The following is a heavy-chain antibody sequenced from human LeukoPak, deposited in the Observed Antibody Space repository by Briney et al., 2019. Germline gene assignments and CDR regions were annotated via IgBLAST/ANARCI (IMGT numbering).Heavy chain of an antibody. CDR1: GGSISSSSYY. CDR2: IYYSGST. V-gene: IGHV4-39*01. J-gene: IGHJ6*03. D-gene: IGHD3-3*01. CDR3: ARCYDFWSGYYYMDV. Sequence: PSETLSLTCTVSGGSISSSSYYWGWIRQPPGKGLEWIGSIYYSGSTYYNPSLKSRVTISVDTSKNQFSLKLSSVTAADTAVYYCARCYDFWSGYYYMDVWGKGTTVTVSS.